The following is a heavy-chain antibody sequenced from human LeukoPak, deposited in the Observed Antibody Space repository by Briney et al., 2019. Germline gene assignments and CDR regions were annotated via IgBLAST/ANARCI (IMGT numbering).Heavy chain of an antibody. CDR3: ARDLSYYGSHMDV. V-gene: IGHV3-53*01. Sequence: PGGSLRLSCAASGFTVSSNYMSWVRQAPGKGLGWVSVIYSGGSTYYADSVKGRFTISRDNSKNTLYLQMNSLRAEDTAVYYCARDLSYYGSHMDVWGKGTTVTISS. CDR2: IYSGGST. J-gene: IGHJ6*03. D-gene: IGHD3-10*01. CDR1: GFTVSSNY.